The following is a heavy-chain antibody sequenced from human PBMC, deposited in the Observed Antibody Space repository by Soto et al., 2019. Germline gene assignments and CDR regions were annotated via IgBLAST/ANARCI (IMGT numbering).Heavy chain of an antibody. CDR1: GSTFTFYA. J-gene: IGHJ6*02. CDR3: ASAYYDFWSGYYTIRDYYYGMDV. CDR2: INTGGGNT. V-gene: IGHV1-3*04. D-gene: IGHD3-3*01. Sequence: ASVKVSCKASGSTFTFYAMHWVRQAPGQRLEWMGWINTGGGNTKYSQNFQDRVTMTRDTSTSTVYMELSSLRSEDTAVYYCASAYYDFWSGYYTIRDYYYGMDVWGQGTTVTVSS.